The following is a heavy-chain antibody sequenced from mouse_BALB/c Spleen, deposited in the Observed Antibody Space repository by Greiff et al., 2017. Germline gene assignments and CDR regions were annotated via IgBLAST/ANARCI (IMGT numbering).Heavy chain of an antibody. D-gene: IGHD2-10*02. CDR1: GFNIKDTY. V-gene: IGHV14-3*02. CDR3: AQYDNYEGFAY. Sequence: EVQLQQSGAELVKPGASVKLSCTASGFNIKDTYMHWVKQRPEQGLEWIGRIDPANGNTKYDPKFQGKATITADTSSNAAYLQLSSLTSEDTAVYYCAQYDNYEGFAYWGQGTLVTVSA. J-gene: IGHJ3*01. CDR2: IDPANGNT.